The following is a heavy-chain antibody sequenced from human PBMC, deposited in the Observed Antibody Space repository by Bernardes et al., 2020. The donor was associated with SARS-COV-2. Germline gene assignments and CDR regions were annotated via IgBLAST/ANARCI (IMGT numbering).Heavy chain of an antibody. V-gene: IGHV3-30*18. CDR1: GFTFSSFG. Sequence: GGSLRLSCVASGFTFSSFGMHWVRQAPGKGLEWVAVIAYDGSRKYYADSVKGRFTISRDNSKNTLFLEMDSLRSEDSAVHYCAKTPPSTVTTEPYFFDSWGQGTLVTVSS. D-gene: IGHD4-17*01. J-gene: IGHJ4*02. CDR2: IAYDGSRK. CDR3: AKTPPSTVTTEPYFFDS.